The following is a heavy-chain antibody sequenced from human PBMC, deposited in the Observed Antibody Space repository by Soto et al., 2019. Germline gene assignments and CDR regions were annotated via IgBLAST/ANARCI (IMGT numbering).Heavy chain of an antibody. V-gene: IGHV3-23*01. CDR1: GFTFSSYA. D-gene: IGHD2-2*01. Sequence: QSGGSLRLSCAASGFTFSSYAMSWVRQAPGKELEWVSAISGSGGSTYYADSVKGRFTISRDNSKNTLYLQMNSLRAEDTAVYYYAINPVARAAARTTDFWGPGLLLTVSS. J-gene: IGHJ4*02. CDR3: AINPVARAAARTTDF. CDR2: ISGSGGST.